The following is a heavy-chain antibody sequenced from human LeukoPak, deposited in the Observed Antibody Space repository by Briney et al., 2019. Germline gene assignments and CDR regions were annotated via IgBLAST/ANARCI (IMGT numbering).Heavy chain of an antibody. CDR2: INAGNGNT. J-gene: IGHJ4*02. Sequence: ASVNVSCKASGYIFTRYAIHWVRQVPGQRLEWMGWINAGNGNTKYSQNIQGRVTITRDTSASTASMEVSSLRSEDTAVYYCARGIEASSGWYVIDYWGQGTLVTVSS. V-gene: IGHV1-3*01. CDR1: GYIFTRYA. D-gene: IGHD6-19*01. CDR3: ARGIEASSGWYVIDY.